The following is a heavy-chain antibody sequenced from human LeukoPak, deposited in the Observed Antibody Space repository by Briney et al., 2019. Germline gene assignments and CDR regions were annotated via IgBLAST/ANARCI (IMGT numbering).Heavy chain of an antibody. Sequence: PGGSLRLSCAASGFTFSSYTMSWVRQAPGKGLEWVSTIIWGGGNKYYAESVEGRFTIPRDNSKNTLFLQMNSLRAKDTALYFCVKEGWDYWGQGTLVTASS. CDR1: GFTFSSYT. V-gene: IGHV3-23*01. CDR3: VKEGWDY. D-gene: IGHD2-15*01. CDR2: IIWGGGNK. J-gene: IGHJ4*02.